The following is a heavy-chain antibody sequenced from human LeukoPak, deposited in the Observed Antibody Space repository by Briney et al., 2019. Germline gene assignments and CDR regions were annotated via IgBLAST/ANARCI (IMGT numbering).Heavy chain of an antibody. CDR2: IIPIFGTA. D-gene: IGHD3-16*02. CDR3: ASPPPYDYVWGSYHYYYYMDV. CDR1: GYTFTSYA. J-gene: IGHJ6*03. Sequence: ASVKVSCKASGYTFTSYAISWVRQAPGQGLEWMGGIIPIFGTANYAQKFQGRVTITADESTSTAYMELSSLRSEDTAVYYCASPPPYDYVWGSYHYYYYMDVWGKGTTVTVSS. V-gene: IGHV1-69*13.